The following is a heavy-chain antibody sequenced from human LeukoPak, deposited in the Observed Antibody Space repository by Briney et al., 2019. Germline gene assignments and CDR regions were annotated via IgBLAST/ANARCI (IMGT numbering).Heavy chain of an antibody. D-gene: IGHD3-3*02. V-gene: IGHV1-24*01. Sequence: ASVKVSCKVSGYTLTELSMHWVRQAPGKGLEWMGGFDPEDGETTYAQKFQGRVTMTEDTSTDIAYMELSSLRSEDTAVYYCATDKETQLALDYWGQGTLVTVSS. CDR2: FDPEDGET. CDR3: ATDKETQLALDY. CDR1: GYTLTELS. J-gene: IGHJ4*02.